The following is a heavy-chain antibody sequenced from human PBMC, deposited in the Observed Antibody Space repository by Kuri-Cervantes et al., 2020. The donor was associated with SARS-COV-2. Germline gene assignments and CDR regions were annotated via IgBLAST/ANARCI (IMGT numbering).Heavy chain of an antibody. D-gene: IGHD4-17*01. CDR2: ITHRGDT. J-gene: IGHJ1*01. V-gene: IGHV4-34*01. CDR1: GGSCNTYY. CDR3: ARRGPTTVTTFTSFAEVGFQH. Sequence: LILSCAVYGGSCNTYYWAWSRQPPGKGLERIGEITHRGDTIYNMSLKSRVTISVDTSKRQFSPDLRSVTAADTAVYYCARRGPTTVTTFTSFAEVGFQHWGQGTLVTVSS.